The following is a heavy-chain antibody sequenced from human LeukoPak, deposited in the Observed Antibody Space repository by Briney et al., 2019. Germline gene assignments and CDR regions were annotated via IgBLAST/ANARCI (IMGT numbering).Heavy chain of an antibody. Sequence: ASVKVSCKASGGTFSSYAINWVRQATGQGLEWMGWMNPNSGNTGYAQKFQGRVTMTRNTSISTAYMELSSLRSEDTAVYYCARVNWGGAAGVTFDYWGQGTLVTVSS. CDR1: GGTFSSYA. V-gene: IGHV1-8*02. D-gene: IGHD6-13*01. CDR3: ARVNWGGAAGVTFDY. J-gene: IGHJ4*02. CDR2: MNPNSGNT.